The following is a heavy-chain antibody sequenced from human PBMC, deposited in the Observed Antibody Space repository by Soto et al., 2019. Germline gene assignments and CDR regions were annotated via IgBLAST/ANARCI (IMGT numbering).Heavy chain of an antibody. J-gene: IGHJ4*02. V-gene: IGHV3-30*18. D-gene: IGHD2-15*01. CDR1: GFIFRSYG. CDR3: AKGGGYCSIGSCRTDH. CDR2: IAYDGADT. Sequence: QVQLVESGGGVVQPGRSLRLSCAASGFIFRSYGMHWVRQAPGKGLEWVAAIAYDGADTYYLDSVKGRFTISRDNSRDTLHLQRNSLRVEDTAVYYCAKGGGYCSIGSCRTDHWGQGTLVTVSS.